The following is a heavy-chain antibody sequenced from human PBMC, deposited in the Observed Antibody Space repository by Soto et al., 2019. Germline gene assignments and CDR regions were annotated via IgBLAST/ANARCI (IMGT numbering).Heavy chain of an antibody. D-gene: IGHD3-22*01. CDR2: ITDTGGDA. V-gene: IGHV3-23*01. J-gene: IGHJ4*02. CDR1: GLTFGSRA. CDR3: ATLQWLSDLPNYYFDY. Sequence: EVQLLESGGDLIQPGGSLRLSCVASGLTFGSRAMSWVRQSPGEGLEWVSTITDTGGDAKYADSVKGRFTISRDNSKNTLYLQMNSLRAEDTAVYYCATLQWLSDLPNYYFDYWGQGTLVTVSS.